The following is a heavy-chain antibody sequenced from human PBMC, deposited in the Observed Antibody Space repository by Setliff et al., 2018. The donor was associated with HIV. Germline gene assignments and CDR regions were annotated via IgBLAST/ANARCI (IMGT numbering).Heavy chain of an antibody. CDR1: GFTFSSYT. Sequence: GGSLRLSCAASGFTFSSYTMNWVRQASGKGLEWVSSISSSSYYIYYADSVKGRFTISRDNAKNSLFLQMNSLRAEATAVYYCASIELAAIVPVDYWGQGTMVTVSS. V-gene: IGHV3-21*01. J-gene: IGHJ4*02. CDR3: ASIELAAIVPVDY. CDR2: ISSSSYYI. D-gene: IGHD5-18*01.